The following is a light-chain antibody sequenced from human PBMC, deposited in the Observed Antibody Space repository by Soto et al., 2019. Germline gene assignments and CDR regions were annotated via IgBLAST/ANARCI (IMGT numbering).Light chain of an antibody. Sequence: QLVLTQPPSASGTPGQRVTISCSGSNSNIGSNPVNWYQQLPGTAPKLLIYSYNQRPSGVPDRFSGSKSGSSASLAISGLQSEDEADYYCAAWDDSLNGHWVFGGGTKLTVL. CDR3: AAWDDSLNGHWV. CDR1: NSNIGSNP. CDR2: SYN. V-gene: IGLV1-44*01. J-gene: IGLJ3*02.